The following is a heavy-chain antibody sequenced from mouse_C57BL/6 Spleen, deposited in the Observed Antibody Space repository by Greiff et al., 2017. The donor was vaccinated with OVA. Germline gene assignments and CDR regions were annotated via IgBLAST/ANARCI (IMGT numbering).Heavy chain of an antibody. Sequence: VQLQQPGAELVMPGASVKLSCKASGYTFTSYWMHWVKQRPGQGLEWIGEIDPSDSYTNYNQKFKGKSTLTVDKSSSTAYMQLSSLTSEDSAVYYCAKYDYAVCAMDYWGQGTSVTVSS. D-gene: IGHD2-4*01. CDR1: GYTFTSYW. V-gene: IGHV1-69*01. CDR3: AKYDYAVCAMDY. CDR2: IDPSDSYT. J-gene: IGHJ4*01.